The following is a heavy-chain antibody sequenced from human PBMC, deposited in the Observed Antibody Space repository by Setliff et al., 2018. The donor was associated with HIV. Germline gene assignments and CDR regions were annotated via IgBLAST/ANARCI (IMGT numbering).Heavy chain of an antibody. J-gene: IGHJ2*01. CDR3: ARVRFSFNNVRCFDL. CDR1: RGSFSHYY. Sequence: LSLTCAVYRGSFSHYYWTWIRQSPGKGLEWIAETNQERTTFYNPSLKSRLIMSLDTSRNEVSLRLNSVTAADTATYFCARVRFSFNNVRCFDLWGPGTRVTVSS. CDR2: TNQERTT. V-gene: IGHV4-34*01. D-gene: IGHD1-20*01.